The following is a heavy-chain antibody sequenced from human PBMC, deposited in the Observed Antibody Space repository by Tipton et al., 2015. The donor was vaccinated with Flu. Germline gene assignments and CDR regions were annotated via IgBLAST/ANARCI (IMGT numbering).Heavy chain of an antibody. V-gene: IGHV3-49*04. D-gene: IGHD5-18*01. CDR2: IRSKANGGTT. Sequence: SLRLSCTTSGFIFSDHVMNWVRQAPGKGLEWVGLIRSKANGGTTEYAASVKGRFTISRDDSKSIAYLQMYSLKTEDTAVYYCARRQLWQPGCFDYWGQGSLVTVSS. CDR1: GFIFSDHV. J-gene: IGHJ4*02. CDR3: ARRQLWQPGCFDY.